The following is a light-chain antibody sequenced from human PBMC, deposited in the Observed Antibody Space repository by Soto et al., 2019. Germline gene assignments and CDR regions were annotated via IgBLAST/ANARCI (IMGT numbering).Light chain of an antibody. CDR2: GAS. V-gene: IGKV3-20*01. CDR3: QQYGYSPIT. Sequence: IVLTQSPGTRSSSPGGGGTLSCRAGQSVSSNYLAWYQQKPGQAPRLLIYGASSRATGIPDKFSGSGSGTDFTLTIDGLEPEDFAVYYCQQYGYSPITFGQGTRLEIK. CDR1: QSVSSNY. J-gene: IGKJ5*01.